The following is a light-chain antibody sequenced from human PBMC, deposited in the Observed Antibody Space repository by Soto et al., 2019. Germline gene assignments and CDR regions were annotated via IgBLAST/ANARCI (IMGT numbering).Light chain of an antibody. J-gene: IGKJ1*01. CDR1: QSISTS. CDR3: QQSHGT. V-gene: IGKV1-39*01. Sequence: DIQMTPCPSSLSASVGDRVAISCRASQSISTSVNWDQQKSGIAPTLLLYDVSNLQTGAPSRFSGSPSAPDFTLSFSTLQPDDFATYNCQQSHGTFAQGTNVDIK. CDR2: DVS.